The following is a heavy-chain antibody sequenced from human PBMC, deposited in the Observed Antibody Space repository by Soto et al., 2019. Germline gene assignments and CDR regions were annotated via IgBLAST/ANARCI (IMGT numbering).Heavy chain of an antibody. CDR1: GGSSSRYY. D-gene: IGHD3-9*01. V-gene: IGHV4-34*01. J-gene: IGHJ6*02. CDR3: ARVRLLRYLDWSAYYYYGMDV. CDR2: INHSGST. Sequence: SETLSLTCAVYGGSSSRYYWSWIRQPQGKGLEWIGEINHSGSTNYNPSLKSRVTISVNTSKNQFSLKLSSVTAADTAVYYCARVRLLRYLDWSAYYYYGMDVWGQGTTVP.